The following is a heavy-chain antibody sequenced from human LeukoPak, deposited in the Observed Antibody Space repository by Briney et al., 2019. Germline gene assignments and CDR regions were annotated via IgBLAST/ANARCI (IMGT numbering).Heavy chain of an antibody. Sequence: SQTLSLICTVSGGFISSGSYYWSWIRQPAGKGLEWIGRIYTSGSTNYNPSLKSRVTISVDTSKNQFSLKLSSVTAADTAVYYCARGPTPYRDFDYWGQGTLVTVSS. J-gene: IGHJ4*02. CDR3: ARGPTPYRDFDY. CDR2: IYTSGST. CDR1: GGFISSGSYY. V-gene: IGHV4-61*02. D-gene: IGHD4-23*01.